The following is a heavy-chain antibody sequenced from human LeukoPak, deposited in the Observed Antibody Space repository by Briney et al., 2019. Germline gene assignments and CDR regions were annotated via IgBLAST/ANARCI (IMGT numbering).Heavy chain of an antibody. Sequence: ASVKVSCKASGYSFSDYYMHWVRRAPGQGLEWMGRINPNSGGSTSAQQFQDRVTMTRDTSISTAYMELSRLRSDDTAVYYCARPLVALKDYYYGMDVWGQGTTVTVSS. V-gene: IGHV1-2*02. D-gene: IGHD3-9*01. CDR2: INPNSGGS. CDR1: GYSFSDYY. J-gene: IGHJ6*02. CDR3: ARPLVALKDYYYGMDV.